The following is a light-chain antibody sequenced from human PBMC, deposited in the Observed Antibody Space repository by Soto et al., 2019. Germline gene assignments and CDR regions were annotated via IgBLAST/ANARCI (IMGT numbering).Light chain of an antibody. CDR1: QGINNY. V-gene: IGKV1-9*01. Sequence: DIQLTQPPSFLSAAVGDRVPLTCRAIQGINNYLAWYQQNPGKAPNLLIYATSTLQSGVPSRFSGSGSGTEFTLTISSLQPEDFAAYYCQQVNSYPLTFGGGTKVEIK. CDR3: QQVNSYPLT. CDR2: ATS. J-gene: IGKJ4*01.